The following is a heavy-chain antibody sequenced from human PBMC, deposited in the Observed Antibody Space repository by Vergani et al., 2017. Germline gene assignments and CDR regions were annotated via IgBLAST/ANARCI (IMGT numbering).Heavy chain of an antibody. V-gene: IGHV1-69*02. J-gene: IGHJ6*02. Sequence: QVQLVQSGAEVKKPGSSVKVSCKASGGTFSSYTISWVRQAPGQGLEWMGRIIPILGIANYAQKFQGRVTITADKSPSTAYMELSSLRSEDTAVYYCAGYYYDSSGYHKAPQYYYYYYGMDVWGQGTTVTVSS. CDR3: AGYYYDSSGYHKAPQYYYYYYGMDV. CDR1: GGTFSSYT. D-gene: IGHD3-22*01. CDR2: IIPILGIA.